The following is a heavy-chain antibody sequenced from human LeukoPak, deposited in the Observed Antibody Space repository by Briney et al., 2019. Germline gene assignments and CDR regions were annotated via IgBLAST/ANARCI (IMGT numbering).Heavy chain of an antibody. CDR3: ASIPWGYSSSWIDY. CDR2: INPNSGGT. CDR1: GYTFTGYY. Sequence: GASVKVSCKASGYTFTGYYMHWVRQAPGQGLEWMGWINPNSGGTNYAQKFQGRVTMTRDTSISTAYMELSRLRSDDTAVYYCASIPWGYSSSWIDYWGQGTLVTVSS. J-gene: IGHJ4*02. D-gene: IGHD6-13*01. V-gene: IGHV1-2*02.